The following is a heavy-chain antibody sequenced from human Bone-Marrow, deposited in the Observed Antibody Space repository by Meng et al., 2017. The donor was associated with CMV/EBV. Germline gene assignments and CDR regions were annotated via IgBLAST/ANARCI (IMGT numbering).Heavy chain of an antibody. D-gene: IGHD2-21*01. CDR2: ISSSSSYI. Sequence: GESLKISCAASGFTFDDYGMSWVRQAPGKGLEWVSSISSSSSYIYYADSVKGRFTISRDNAKNSLYLQMNSLRAEDTAVYYCASYCGGDCYSARDYYYGMDVWGQGTTVTVSS. CDR3: ASYCGGDCYSARDYYYGMDV. J-gene: IGHJ6*02. CDR1: GFTFDDYG. V-gene: IGHV3-21*01.